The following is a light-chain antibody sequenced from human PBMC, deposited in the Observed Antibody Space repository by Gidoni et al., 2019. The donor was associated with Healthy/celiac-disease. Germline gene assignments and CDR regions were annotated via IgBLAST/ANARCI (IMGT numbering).Light chain of an antibody. V-gene: IGKV3-20*01. CDR3: QQDGSSPWT. J-gene: IGKJ1*01. CDR1: QSVSSSY. Sequence: EIVLTQSHGTLSLSPGERATLPCRASQSVSSSYLAWYQQKPGQAPRLLIYGASSRATGIPDRFSGSGSGTDFTLTISRLEPEDFAVYYCQQDGSSPWTFGQGTKVEIK. CDR2: GAS.